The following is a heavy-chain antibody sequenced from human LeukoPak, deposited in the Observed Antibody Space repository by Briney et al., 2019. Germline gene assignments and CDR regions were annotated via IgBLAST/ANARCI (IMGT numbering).Heavy chain of an antibody. Sequence: GGSLRLTCAASGFTFSSYWMHWVRQAPGKGPVWLSRSSGDGSSTTYADSVKGRFTISRDNAKNTLYLQMNSLRVEDTAVYYCTRGYSGSYRIDYWGQGSLVTVSS. CDR2: SSGDGSST. V-gene: IGHV3-74*01. D-gene: IGHD1-26*01. J-gene: IGHJ4*02. CDR1: GFTFSSYW. CDR3: TRGYSGSYRIDY.